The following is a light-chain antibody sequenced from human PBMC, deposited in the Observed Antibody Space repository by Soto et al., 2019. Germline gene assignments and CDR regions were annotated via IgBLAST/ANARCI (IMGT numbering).Light chain of an antibody. J-gene: IGKJ1*01. Sequence: EIVLTQSPGTLSLCPGERATLSCRASQSVSSSYLAWYQQKPGQAPRLLIYGASSRATGIPDRFSGSGSGTDFTLTISRLEPEDFAVYYCQQYGSSPTWTFGQGTKVDIK. CDR2: GAS. CDR3: QQYGSSPTWT. V-gene: IGKV3-20*01. CDR1: QSVSSSY.